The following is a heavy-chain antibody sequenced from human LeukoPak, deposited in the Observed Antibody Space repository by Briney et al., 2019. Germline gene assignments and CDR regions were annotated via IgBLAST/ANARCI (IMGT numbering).Heavy chain of an antibody. J-gene: IGHJ4*02. V-gene: IGHV1-2*02. CDR2: INPNSGGT. D-gene: IGHD6-6*01. CDR3: AREHSSSSGKVFDY. Sequence: ASVKVSCKASGYTFPGYYMHWVRQAPGQGLEWMGWINPNSGGTNYAQKFQGRVTMTRDTSISTAYMELSRPRSDDTAVYCCAREHSSSSGKVFDYWGQGTLVTVSS. CDR1: GYTFPGYY.